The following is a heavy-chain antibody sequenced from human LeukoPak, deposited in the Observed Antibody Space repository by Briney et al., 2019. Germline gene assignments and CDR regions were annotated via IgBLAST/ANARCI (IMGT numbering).Heavy chain of an antibody. CDR2: PYYRSKWYN. D-gene: IGHD3-10*01. CDR1: GDSVSSNHAA. J-gene: IGHJ4*02. Sequence: SGPGPATPSYTLSLTCAISGDSVSSNHAAWNRIRQSPSRVLEWQARPYYRSKWYNDHAVSVKSRITINPHPSKNQFSLQLNSVTPEDTAVYYCARGRPRLSYYYGSGSYLDYWGQGALVTV. V-gene: IGHV6-1*01. CDR3: ARGRPRLSYYYGSGSYLDY.